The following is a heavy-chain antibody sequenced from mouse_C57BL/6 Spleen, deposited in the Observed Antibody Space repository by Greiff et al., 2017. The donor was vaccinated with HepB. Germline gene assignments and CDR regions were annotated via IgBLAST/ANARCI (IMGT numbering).Heavy chain of an antibody. Sequence: QVHVKQPGAELVKPGASVKLSCKASGYTFTSYWMHWVKQRPGRGLEWIGRIDPNSGGTKYNEKFKSKATLAVDKPSSTAYMQLSSLTSEDSAVYYCARAFITTVVAWYFDVWGTGTTVTVSS. J-gene: IGHJ1*03. D-gene: IGHD1-1*01. CDR3: ARAFITTVVAWYFDV. V-gene: IGHV1-72*01. CDR2: IDPNSGGT. CDR1: GYTFTSYW.